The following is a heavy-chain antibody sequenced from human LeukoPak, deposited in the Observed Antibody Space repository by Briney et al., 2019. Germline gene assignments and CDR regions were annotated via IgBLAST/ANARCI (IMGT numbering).Heavy chain of an antibody. CDR3: ARALEYSSPGVDY. Sequence: ASVKVSCKASGYTFSGDYMHWVRQAPGQGLEWMGWISAYNGNTNYAQKLQGRVTMTTDTSTSTAYMELRSLRSDDTAVHYCARALEYSSPGVDYWGQGTLVTVSS. CDR1: GYTFSGDY. CDR2: ISAYNGNT. J-gene: IGHJ4*02. V-gene: IGHV1-18*04. D-gene: IGHD6-6*01.